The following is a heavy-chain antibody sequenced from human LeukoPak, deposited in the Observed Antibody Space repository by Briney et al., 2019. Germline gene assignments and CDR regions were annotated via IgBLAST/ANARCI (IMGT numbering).Heavy chain of an antibody. CDR2: INHSGST. CDR3: ARGLVGYCSSTSCFDAPSYFDY. CDR1: GGSFSGYY. D-gene: IGHD2-2*03. J-gene: IGHJ4*02. V-gene: IGHV4-34*01. Sequence: SSETLSLTCAVYGGSFSGYYWSWIRQPPGKGLEWIGEINHSGSTNYNPSLKSRVTISVDTSKNQFSLKLSSVTAADTAVCYCARGLVGYCSSTSCFDAPSYFDYWGQGTLVTVSS.